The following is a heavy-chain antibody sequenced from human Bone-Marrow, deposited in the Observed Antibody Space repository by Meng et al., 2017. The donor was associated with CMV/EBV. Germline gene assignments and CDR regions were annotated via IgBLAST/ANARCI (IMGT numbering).Heavy chain of an antibody. CDR3: ARSYSSPSPGAWFDP. CDR2: ISAYNGNT. D-gene: IGHD6-6*01. Sequence: ASVKVSCKASGYTFTSYGISWVRQAPGQGLEWMGWISAYNGNTNYAQKLQGRVTMTTDTSTSTAYMELRSLRSDDTAVYYCARSYSSPSPGAWFDPWGQGTRVTVSS. CDR1: GYTFTSYG. J-gene: IGHJ5*02. V-gene: IGHV1-18*01.